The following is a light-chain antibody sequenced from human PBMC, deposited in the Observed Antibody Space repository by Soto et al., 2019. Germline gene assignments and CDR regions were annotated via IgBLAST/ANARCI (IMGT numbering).Light chain of an antibody. CDR1: RSVSSSY. V-gene: IGKV3-20*01. Sequence: EIVLSQSPGTLSLSPGERATLSCRASRSVSSSYLAWDQQKPGEAPRLLIYGASSTATGIPDRFSGSGSGTDFPLTISRLEPDDFAVYYCQQYGSSPMYTFGQGTQLESK. CDR3: QQYGSSPMYT. J-gene: IGKJ2*01. CDR2: GAS.